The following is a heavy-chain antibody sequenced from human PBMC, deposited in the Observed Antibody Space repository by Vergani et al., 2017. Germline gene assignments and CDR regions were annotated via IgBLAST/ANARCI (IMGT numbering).Heavy chain of an antibody. J-gene: IGHJ3*02. V-gene: IGHV3-30*18. CDR3: AKEEAKWLCAFDI. D-gene: IGHD6-19*01. CDR2: ISYDGSNK. Sequence: QVQLVESGGGVVQPGRSLRLSCAASGFTFSSYGMHWVRQAPGKGLEWVAVISYDGSNKYYADSVKGRFTISRDNSKNTLYLQMNSLRAEDTAVYYCAKEEAKWLCAFDIWGQGTMVTVSS. CDR1: GFTFSSYG.